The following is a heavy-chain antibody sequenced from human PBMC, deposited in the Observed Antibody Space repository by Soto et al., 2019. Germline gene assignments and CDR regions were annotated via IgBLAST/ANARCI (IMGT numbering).Heavy chain of an antibody. D-gene: IGHD6-13*01. V-gene: IGHV4-4*07. CDR2: IYTSGST. CDR1: GGSISSYY. Sequence: SETLSLTCTVSGGSISSYYWSWIRQPAGEGLEWIGRIYTSGSTNYNPSLKSRVTMSIDTSNNQLSLKLSSVTATDTAVYYCATAAAGTYNFDYWGQGTLVTVS. J-gene: IGHJ4*02. CDR3: ATAAAGTYNFDY.